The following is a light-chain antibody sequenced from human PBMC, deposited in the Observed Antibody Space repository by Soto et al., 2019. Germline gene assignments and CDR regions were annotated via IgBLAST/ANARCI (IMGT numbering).Light chain of an antibody. CDR2: EVT. Sequence: QSALTQPASVSGSPGQSITISCTGTSSDVGGYKYVSWYQQHPGKAPKLMIYEVTNRPSGVSNRFSGSKSANTASLTISGLQAEDEADYYCSSYAGSSNVFGTGTKVTVL. J-gene: IGLJ1*01. V-gene: IGLV2-14*01. CDR1: SSDVGGYKY. CDR3: SSYAGSSNV.